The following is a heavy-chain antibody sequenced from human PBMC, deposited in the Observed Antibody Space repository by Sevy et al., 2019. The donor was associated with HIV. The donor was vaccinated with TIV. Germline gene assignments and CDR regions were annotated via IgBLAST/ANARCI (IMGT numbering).Heavy chain of an antibody. D-gene: IGHD2-2*01. V-gene: IGHV3-7*03. J-gene: IGHJ6*02. Sequence: GGSLRLSCAASGFTFSSYWMSWVRQAPGKGLEWVANIKLDGSEKYYVDSVKGRFTISRDNAKNSLYLHMNSLRAEDAAVYYCARDCSSTSCLWGMDVWGQGTTVTVSS. CDR2: IKLDGSEK. CDR1: GFTFSSYW. CDR3: ARDCSSTSCLWGMDV.